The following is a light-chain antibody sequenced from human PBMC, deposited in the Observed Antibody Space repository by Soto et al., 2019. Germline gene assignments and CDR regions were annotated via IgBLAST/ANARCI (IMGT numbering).Light chain of an antibody. CDR3: QQYNVYSWT. CDR2: KAT. J-gene: IGKJ1*01. V-gene: IGKV1-5*03. CDR1: QTITTW. Sequence: DIEMMQSPSTLSASVGDRVTITCRASQTITTWLAWYQQKPGKAPKLLIYKATNVQTGVPSRFSGSGSGTEFSLTISSLQPDDFATYYCQQYNVYSWTFGQGTKVEIK.